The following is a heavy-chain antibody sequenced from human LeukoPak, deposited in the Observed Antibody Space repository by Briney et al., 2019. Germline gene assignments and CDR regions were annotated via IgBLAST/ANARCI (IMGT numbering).Heavy chain of an antibody. V-gene: IGHV1-2*02. J-gene: IGHJ4*02. CDR2: INPNSGGT. Sequence: GASVNVSCKASGYTFTGYYMHWVGQAPGQGLEWMGWINPNSGGTNYAQKFQGRVTMTRDTSISTAYMELSRLRPDDTAVYYWARVESIGYWGQGTLVTVSS. CDR1: GYTFTGYY. CDR3: ARVESIGY. D-gene: IGHD2/OR15-2a*01.